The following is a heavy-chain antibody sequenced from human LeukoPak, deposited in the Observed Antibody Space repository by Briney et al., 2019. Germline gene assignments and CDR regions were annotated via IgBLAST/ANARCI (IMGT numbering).Heavy chain of an antibody. CDR1: GGSISSYY. CDR3: ARLSTTPYDRSFYYYYGMAV. D-gene: IGHD3-22*01. Sequence: SETLSLTCTVSGGSISSYYWSWIRQPPGKGLEWIGYIYYSGSTNYNPSLKSRVTISVDTSKNQFSLKLSSVTAADTAVYYCARLSTTPYDRSFYYYYGMAVWGQGTTVTVSS. V-gene: IGHV4-59*01. J-gene: IGHJ6*02. CDR2: IYYSGST.